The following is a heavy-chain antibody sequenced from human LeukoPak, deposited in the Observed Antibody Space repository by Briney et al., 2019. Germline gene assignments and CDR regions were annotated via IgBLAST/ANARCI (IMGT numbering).Heavy chain of an antibody. CDR1: GFTFSSYA. CDR3: ARSAFGLTAKQADDSYYYMDV. Sequence: GGSLRLSCAASGFTFSSYAMSWVRQAPGKGLEWVSAISGSGGSTYYADSVKGRFTISRDNSKNTLYLQMNSLRAEDTAVYYCARSAFGLTAKQADDSYYYMDVWGKGTTVTVSS. CDR2: ISGSGGST. D-gene: IGHD3-16*01. J-gene: IGHJ6*03. V-gene: IGHV3-23*01.